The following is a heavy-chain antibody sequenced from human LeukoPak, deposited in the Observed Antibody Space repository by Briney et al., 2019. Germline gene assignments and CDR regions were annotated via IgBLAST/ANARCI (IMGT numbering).Heavy chain of an antibody. D-gene: IGHD6-13*01. V-gene: IGHV4-61*02. CDR2: IYTSGST. J-gene: IGHJ5*02. CDR3: ARDSSSWPWGFDP. Sequence: PSETLSLTCTVSGGSISSGSYYWSWIRQPAGKGLEWIGRIYTSGSTNYNPSLKSRVTISVDTPKNQFSLKLSSVTAADTAVYYCARDSSSWPWGFDPWGQGTLVTVSS. CDR1: GGSISSGSYY.